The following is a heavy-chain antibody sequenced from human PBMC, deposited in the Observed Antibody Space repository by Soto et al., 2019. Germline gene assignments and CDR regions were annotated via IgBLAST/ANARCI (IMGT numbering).Heavy chain of an antibody. J-gene: IGHJ4*02. CDR3: ARDPPYPLDY. CDR1: GCNFSTYW. CDR2: IKQDGSEK. Sequence: PVGSLRLCCAASGCNFSTYWRSWVRQAPGKGLEWAANIKQDGSEKYYVDSVKGRFTISRDNAKNSLYLQMNSLRAEDTAVYYRARDPPYPLDYWGQATLRTLSS. V-gene: IGHV3-7*01.